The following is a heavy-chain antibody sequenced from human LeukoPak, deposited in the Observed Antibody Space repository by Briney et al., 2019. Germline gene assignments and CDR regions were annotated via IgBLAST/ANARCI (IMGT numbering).Heavy chain of an antibody. V-gene: IGHV4-39*01. CDR1: GGSTSSSSYY. CDR2: IYYSGST. D-gene: IGHD3-22*01. CDR3: ASLVNTYYYDSSGYYDY. J-gene: IGHJ4*02. Sequence: SETLSLTCTVSGGSTSSSSYYWGWIRQPPGKGLEWIGSIYYSGSTYYNPSLKSRVTISVDTSKNQFSLKLSSVTAADTAVYYCASLVNTYYYDSSGYYDYWGQGTLVTVSS.